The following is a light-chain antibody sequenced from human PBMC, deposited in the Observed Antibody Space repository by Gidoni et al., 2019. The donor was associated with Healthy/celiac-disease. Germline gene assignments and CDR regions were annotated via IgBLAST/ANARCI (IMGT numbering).Light chain of an antibody. CDR1: ALPKKY. CDR2: KDS. Sequence: SYELPQPPSVSVSLRQMARITFSGEALPKKYAYWYQQKPGQFPVLVIYKDSERPSGIPERFSGASSGTIVTLTISGVQAEDEADYYCLSADSSGTYKVFGGGTKLTVL. V-gene: IGLV3-16*01. J-gene: IGLJ3*02. CDR3: LSADSSGTYKV.